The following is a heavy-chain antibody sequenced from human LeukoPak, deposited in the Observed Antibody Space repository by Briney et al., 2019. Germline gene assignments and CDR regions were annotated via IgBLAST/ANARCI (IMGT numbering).Heavy chain of an antibody. V-gene: IGHV3-48*01. CDR3: ARDRIKSGSYYFDY. D-gene: IGHD1-26*01. CDR2: ICGSSSTI. Sequence: GGSLRLSCAASAFTFSDYSRNWVRQAPGKGLEWVSYICGSSSTIYYADSVKGRLTISRDNAKNSMYLQMNSPRAEDTAVYYCARDRIKSGSYYFDYWGQGTLVTVSS. CDR1: AFTFSDYS. J-gene: IGHJ4*02.